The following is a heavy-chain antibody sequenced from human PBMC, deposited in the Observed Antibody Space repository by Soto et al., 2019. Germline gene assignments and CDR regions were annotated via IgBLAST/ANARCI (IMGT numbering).Heavy chain of an antibody. CDR1: GYRFTNYA. CDR2: INAGDGYP. V-gene: IGHV1-3*01. J-gene: IGHJ4*02. D-gene: IGHD3-16*01. Sequence: QVQLVQSGAEVKKPGASVKVACKASGYRFTNYAIQWVRQAPGQGLEWLGWINAGDGYPKYSQRFHGRVTITWDTSATTAYMELISLRSEDTAVYYCARDFLGDPGTLFDYWGQGTLVTVSS. CDR3: ARDFLGDPGTLFDY.